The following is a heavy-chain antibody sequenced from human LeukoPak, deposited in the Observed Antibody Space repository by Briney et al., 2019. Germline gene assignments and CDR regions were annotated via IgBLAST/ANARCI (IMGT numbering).Heavy chain of an antibody. D-gene: IGHD2-15*01. CDR1: GFTFSTFA. CDR3: AKARYCSGGSCYDYFDS. J-gene: IGHJ4*02. CDR2: ISGGGSST. Sequence: GGSLRLSCAASGFTFSTFAMTWVRQAPGKRLEWVTAISGGGSSTYYADSVKGRFTISRDNSKNTLYLQMNSLRADDTAVYHCAKARYCSGGSCYDYFDSGAREPWSPSPQ. V-gene: IGHV3-23*01.